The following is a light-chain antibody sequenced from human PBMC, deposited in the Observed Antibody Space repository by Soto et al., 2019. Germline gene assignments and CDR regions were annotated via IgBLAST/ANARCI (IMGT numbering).Light chain of an antibody. CDR3: CSYAGSSTYV. Sequence: QSVLTQPASVSGSPGQSITISCTGTSSVVGSYNLVSWYQQHPGKAPKLMIYEGSKRPSGVSNRFSGSKSGNTASLTISGLQAEDEAYYYCCSYAGSSTYVFGTGTKVTVL. CDR1: SSVVGSYNL. J-gene: IGLJ1*01. CDR2: EGS. V-gene: IGLV2-23*01.